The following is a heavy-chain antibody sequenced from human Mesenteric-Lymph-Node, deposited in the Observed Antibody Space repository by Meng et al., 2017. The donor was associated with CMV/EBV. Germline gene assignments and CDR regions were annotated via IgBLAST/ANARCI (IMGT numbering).Heavy chain of an antibody. CDR2: IQNSGTT. V-gene: IGHV4-59*01. J-gene: IGHJ4*02. D-gene: IGHD1-1*01. CDR3: AFSLSTDGNWKYYFDY. CDR1: GGSISNYY. Sequence: GSLRLSCTVSGGSISNYYWSWIRQPTGKGLEWIGYIQNSGTTNYNPSLKSRVSMTVDTSRNQFSLNLYSVTAADTAVYYCAFSLSTDGNWKYYFDYWGPGALVTVSS.